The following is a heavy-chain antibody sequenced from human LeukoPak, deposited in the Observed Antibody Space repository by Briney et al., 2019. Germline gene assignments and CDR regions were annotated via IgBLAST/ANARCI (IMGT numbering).Heavy chain of an antibody. CDR1: GFTFSSYK. Sequence: GGSLRLSCATSGFTFSSYKMDWVRQAPGKGLEWVSSISGSGSYIYYADSVQGRFTISRDNAKNSLYLQMNSLRAEDTAVYYCVRGTGNRDGYVDHWGQGTLVTVSS. D-gene: IGHD5-18*01. CDR3: VRGTGNRDGYVDH. J-gene: IGHJ4*02. CDR2: ISGSGSYI. V-gene: IGHV3-21*04.